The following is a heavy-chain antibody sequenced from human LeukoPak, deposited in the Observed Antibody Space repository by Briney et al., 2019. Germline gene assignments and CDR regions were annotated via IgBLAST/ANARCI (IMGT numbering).Heavy chain of an antibody. CDR1: GYSLTELS. CDR2: VDPESGAA. CDR3: ATGPTMPEPDTSSGLLDF. D-gene: IGHD2-2*01. Sequence: ASVKVSCKVSGYSLTELSTHWVRQAPGKGLEWMGGVDPESGAAMYAQKLQGRVTMTEDTSTDTAYMELNSLTSDDTAVYYCATGPTMPEPDTSSGLLDFWGQGTLVTVSS. J-gene: IGHJ4*02. V-gene: IGHV1-24*01.